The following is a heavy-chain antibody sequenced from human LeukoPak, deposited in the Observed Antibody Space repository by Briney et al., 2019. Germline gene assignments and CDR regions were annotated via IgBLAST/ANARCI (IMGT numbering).Heavy chain of an antibody. D-gene: IGHD2-15*01. CDR2: ISAYNGDT. V-gene: IGHV1-18*01. J-gene: IGHJ4*02. Sequence: ASVKVSCKASGYTFSSYSISWVRQAPGQGLEWMGWISAYNGDTIYAQKVKGRVTMTTDTSTSTAYMELRSLKSDDTAVYYCARASYCSDGSCYSDYWGQGTLVTVSS. CDR1: GYTFSSYS. CDR3: ARASYCSDGSCYSDY.